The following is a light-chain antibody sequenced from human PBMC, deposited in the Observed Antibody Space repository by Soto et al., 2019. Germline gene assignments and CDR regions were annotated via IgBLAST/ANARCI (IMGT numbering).Light chain of an antibody. CDR2: VAS. CDR1: QTVSSY. CDR3: QQSYRIPYT. J-gene: IGKJ2*01. V-gene: IGKV1-39*01. Sequence: DIQMTQSPSSLSASVGDRVTITCRASQTVSSYLNWYQQKPGKAPKLLMYVASSLQSGVPSRFSGSRSGTDFTLTISSLHPEDFATYYCQQSYRIPYTFGQGTKLEIK.